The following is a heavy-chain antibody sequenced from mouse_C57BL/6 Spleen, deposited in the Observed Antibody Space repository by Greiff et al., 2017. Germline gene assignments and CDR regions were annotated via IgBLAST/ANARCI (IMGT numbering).Heavy chain of an antibody. CDR2: ISSGGDYI. CDR1: GFTFSSYA. Sequence: EVQWVESGEGLVKPGGSLKLSCAASGFTFSSYAMSWVRQTPEKRLEWVAYISSGGDYIYYADTVKGRFTISRDNARNTLYLQMSSLKSEDTAMYYCTRDQGFITTVVGYFDVWGTGTTVTVSS. D-gene: IGHD1-1*01. J-gene: IGHJ1*03. V-gene: IGHV5-9-1*02. CDR3: TRDQGFITTVVGYFDV.